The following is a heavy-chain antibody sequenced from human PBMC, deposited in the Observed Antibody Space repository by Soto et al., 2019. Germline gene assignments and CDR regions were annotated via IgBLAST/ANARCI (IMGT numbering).Heavy chain of an antibody. J-gene: IGHJ4*02. V-gene: IGHV1-18*01. CDR3: ARHGSGWDY. Sequence: ASVKVSCKASGYTFTSYGISWVRQAPGQRLEWMGWISACNGNTKYAQKFQGRVTITRDTSTSTAYMELSSLRSEDTAVYYCARHGSGWDYWGQGTLVTVSS. CDR1: GYTFTSYG. CDR2: ISACNGNT. D-gene: IGHD6-19*01.